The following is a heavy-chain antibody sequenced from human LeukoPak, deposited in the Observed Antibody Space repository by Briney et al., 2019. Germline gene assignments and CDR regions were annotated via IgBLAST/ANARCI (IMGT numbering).Heavy chain of an antibody. CDR1: GFTFSNYA. CDR2: ISGSGGST. D-gene: IGHD6-19*01. J-gene: IGHJ4*02. CDR3: ANKYSSGWYYFDY. Sequence: GGSLRLSCAASGFTFSNYAMSWVRQAPGKGLEWVSAISGSGGSTYYADSVKGRFTISRDNSENTLYLQMNSLRAEDTAVYYCANKYSSGWYYFDYWGQGTLVTVSS. V-gene: IGHV3-23*01.